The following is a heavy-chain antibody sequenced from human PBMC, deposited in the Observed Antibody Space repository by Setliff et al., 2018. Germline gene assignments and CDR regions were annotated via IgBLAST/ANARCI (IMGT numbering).Heavy chain of an antibody. CDR2: IYHGGDT. J-gene: IGHJ4*02. Sequence: SETLSLTCTVSGGSINSGVYYWGWIRQPPGKGLEWIGRIYHGGDTCYNASLKSRLTISVDTSKNQFSLKLRSVTAADTAVYYCARTGTYRYFDYWGQGALVTVSS. V-gene: IGHV4-39*01. CDR1: GGSINSGVYY. D-gene: IGHD1-1*01. CDR3: ARTGTYRYFDY.